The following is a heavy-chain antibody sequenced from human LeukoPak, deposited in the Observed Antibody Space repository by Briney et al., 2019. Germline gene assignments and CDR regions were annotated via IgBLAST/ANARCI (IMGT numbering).Heavy chain of an antibody. CDR3: ARVVMGYSSSAADY. CDR1: GFTFSSYW. J-gene: IGHJ4*02. D-gene: IGHD6-6*01. Sequence: PGGSLKLSRAASGFTFSSYWISWVRQGPGKGLERVANIKQDGSEKYYVDSVKGRFTISRDNAKNSLYLQMNSLRAEDTAVYYCARVVMGYSSSAADYWGQGTLVTVSS. V-gene: IGHV3-7*05. CDR2: IKQDGSEK.